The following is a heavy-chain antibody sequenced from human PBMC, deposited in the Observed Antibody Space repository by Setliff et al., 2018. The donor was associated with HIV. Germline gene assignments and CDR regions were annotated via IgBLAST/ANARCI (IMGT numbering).Heavy chain of an antibody. D-gene: IGHD2-21*01. V-gene: IGHV1-18*01. Sequence: ASVKVSCKASGYNFVDYGINWLRQAPGQGLEWMGWINTYNGNTKYGQKFQGSVTMTTDTSTSTVYMELRNLRSDDTAVYFCARGGPARVALLYWFDPWGQGTLVTVSS. J-gene: IGHJ5*02. CDR1: GYNFVDYG. CDR2: INTYNGNT. CDR3: ARGGPARVALLYWFDP.